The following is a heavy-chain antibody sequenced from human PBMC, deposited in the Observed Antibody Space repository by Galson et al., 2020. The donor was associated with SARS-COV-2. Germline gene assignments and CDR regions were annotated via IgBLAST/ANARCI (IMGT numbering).Heavy chain of an antibody. Sequence: TLSFTCTVSGDSSSTGAYYCRWVLLPSGRGLEWIGRVYSCGSSDYNTSLKSRLIMAIDTSKNQFSLKLTSVTAADTAIYYCVSGNTWGGFYWGQGALVIVSS. J-gene: IGHJ4*02. CDR3: VSGNTWGGFY. CDR2: VYSCGSS. CDR1: GDSSSTGAYY. V-gene: IGHV4-61*02. D-gene: IGHD1-26*01.